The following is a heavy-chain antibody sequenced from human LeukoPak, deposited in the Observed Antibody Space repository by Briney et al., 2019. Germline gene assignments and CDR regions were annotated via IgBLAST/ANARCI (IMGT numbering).Heavy chain of an antibody. D-gene: IGHD3-10*01. CDR3: ARSMVRGVNNWFDP. CDR2: IDPGDSDT. Sequence: GASLKISCKGSGYSFTSYWIGWVRQMPGKGLEWMEIIDPGDSDTRYSPSLQGQVTISVDKSISTAYLQWSSLKASDTAMYYCARSMVRGVNNWFDPWGQGTLVTVSS. V-gene: IGHV5-51*01. J-gene: IGHJ5*02. CDR1: GYSFTSYW.